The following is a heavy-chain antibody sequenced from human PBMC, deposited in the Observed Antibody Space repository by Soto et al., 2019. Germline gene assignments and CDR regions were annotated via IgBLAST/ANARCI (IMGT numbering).Heavy chain of an antibody. V-gene: IGHV4-34*02. J-gene: IGHJ5*02. Sequence: QVQLQQWGAGLLKPSETLSLTCAVYDESLSGYYYTWTRQPPGKGLEWIGEIHPSGSTPYNPSLKTRVTLSQDTPKKQLSLTLISVTAADTAVYYCSRGIDAYKGGRTWGQGTLVTVSS. CDR1: DESLSGYY. CDR2: IHPSGST. D-gene: IGHD1-1*01. CDR3: SRGIDAYKGGRT.